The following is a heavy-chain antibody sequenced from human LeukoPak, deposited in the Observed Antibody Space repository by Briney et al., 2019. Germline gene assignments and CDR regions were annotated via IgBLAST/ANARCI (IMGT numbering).Heavy chain of an antibody. D-gene: IGHD2-15*01. J-gene: IGHJ4*02. CDR3: ATAVLYTYCSGGSCYSALSFDY. CDR1: GGSISSGDYY. Sequence: SQTLSLTCTVSGGSISSGDYYWSWIRQPPGKGLEWIGYIYYSGSTYYNPSLKSRVTISVDTSKNQFSLKLSSVTAADTAVYYCATAVLYTYCSGGSCYSALSFDYWGQGTLVTVSS. V-gene: IGHV4-30-4*01. CDR2: IYYSGST.